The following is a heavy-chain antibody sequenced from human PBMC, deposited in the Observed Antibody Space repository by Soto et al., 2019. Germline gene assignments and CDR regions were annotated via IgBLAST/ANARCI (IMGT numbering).Heavy chain of an antibody. Sequence: ASVKVSCKASGYTFTSYGISWVRQAPGQGLEWMGWINADNGNTKYSQKLQGRVTMTRDTSASTAYMELSSLRSEDTAVYYCAREWDYYDSSGYLRPFDPWGQGTLVTVSS. V-gene: IGHV1-18*01. D-gene: IGHD3-22*01. CDR2: INADNGNT. CDR3: AREWDYYDSSGYLRPFDP. J-gene: IGHJ5*02. CDR1: GYTFTSYG.